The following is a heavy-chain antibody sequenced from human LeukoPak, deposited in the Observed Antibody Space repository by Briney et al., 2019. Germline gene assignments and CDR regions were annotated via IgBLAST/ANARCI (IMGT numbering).Heavy chain of an antibody. CDR1: GYIFTTYF. D-gene: IGHD2-15*01. J-gene: IGHJ4*02. Sequence: GASVKVSCKASGYIFTTYFIHWVRQAPGQGLEWMGWINPNNGDTNYVQKFQGRVTMTRDTSISTAYMELTRLRSDDTAVYYCAGEYCSGGSCRQGFDYWGQGTLVTVSS. CDR3: AGEYCSGGSCRQGFDY. CDR2: INPNNGDT. V-gene: IGHV1-2*02.